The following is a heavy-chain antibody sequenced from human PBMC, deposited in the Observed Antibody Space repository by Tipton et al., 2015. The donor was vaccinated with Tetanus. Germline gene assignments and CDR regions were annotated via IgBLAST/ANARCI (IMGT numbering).Heavy chain of an antibody. CDR1: DSIASHSY. CDR3: ARRSLTNYGLDV. D-gene: IGHD1-1*01. Sequence: QLVQSGGHGIQPGGSLRLPCAVSDSIASHSYVTWVRQTPGKGLLWISRINPDGRRTNYADSVKGRFTISRDNAKNTVYLQMNSLRAEDTAVYFCARRSLTNYGLDVWGQGTPVTVSS. V-gene: IGHV3-74*02. J-gene: IGHJ6*02. CDR2: INPDGRRT.